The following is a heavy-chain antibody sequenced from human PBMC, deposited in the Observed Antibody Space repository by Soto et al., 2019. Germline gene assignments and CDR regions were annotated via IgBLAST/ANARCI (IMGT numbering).Heavy chain of an antibody. D-gene: IGHD3-9*01. J-gene: IGHJ4*02. CDR2: IIPALGTT. CDR3: APGGSNGYFG. CDR1: RDTFNDYS. Sequence: QVQLVQSGAEVRKPGSSVKVSCKASRDTFNDYSITWVRQAPGQGLEWMGGIIPALGTTKYELKFQGRVTMTADESTSTAYLQLNRLTSEDRAVYYCAPGGSNGYFGWGQGTQVTVYS. V-gene: IGHV1-69*01.